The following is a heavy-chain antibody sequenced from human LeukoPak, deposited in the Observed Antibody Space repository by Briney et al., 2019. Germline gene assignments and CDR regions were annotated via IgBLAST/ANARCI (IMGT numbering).Heavy chain of an antibody. CDR3: ARDLTLGDAFDI. CDR1: GFTFSNYA. D-gene: IGHD3-10*01. V-gene: IGHV3-30-3*01. J-gene: IGHJ3*02. Sequence: PGGSLRLSCAASGFTFSNYAMHWVRQAPGKGLEWVAVISYDGSNKYYADSVKGRFTISRDNSKNTLYLQMNSLRAEDTAVYYCARDLTLGDAFDIWGQGTMVTVSS. CDR2: ISYDGSNK.